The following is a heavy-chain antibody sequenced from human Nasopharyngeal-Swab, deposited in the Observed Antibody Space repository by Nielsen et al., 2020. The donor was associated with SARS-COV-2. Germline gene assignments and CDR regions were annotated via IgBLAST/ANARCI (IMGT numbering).Heavy chain of an antibody. CDR3: ARLTVLLWFGEPTYMDV. Sequence: SETLSLTCTVSGGSISSYYWSWIRQPPGKGLEWIGYIYYSGSTNYNPSLKSRVTISVGTSKNQFSLKLSSVTAADTAVYYCARLTVLLWFGEPTYMDVWGKGTTVTVSS. D-gene: IGHD3-10*01. CDR2: IYYSGST. V-gene: IGHV4-59*08. J-gene: IGHJ6*03. CDR1: GGSISSYY.